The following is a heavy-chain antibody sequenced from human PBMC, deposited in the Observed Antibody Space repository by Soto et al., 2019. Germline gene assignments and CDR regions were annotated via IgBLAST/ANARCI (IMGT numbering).Heavy chain of an antibody. CDR2: IYYSGST. J-gene: IGHJ5*02. Sequence: SETLSLSCTVSVGSISSCDSYWSGILQPPGKGLEWIGYIYYSGSTYYNPSLKSRVTISVDTSKNQFSLKLSSVTAADTAVYYCARDTVVPAATFDPWGQGTLVTVSS. CDR1: VGSISSCDSY. V-gene: IGHV4-30-4*01. D-gene: IGHD2-2*01. CDR3: ARDTVVPAATFDP.